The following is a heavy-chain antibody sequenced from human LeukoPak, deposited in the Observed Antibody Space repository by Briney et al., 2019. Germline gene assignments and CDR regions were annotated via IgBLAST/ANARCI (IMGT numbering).Heavy chain of an antibody. J-gene: IGHJ1*01. Sequence: GGSLRFSCEASGFSFSDYYMDWVRQAPGKGLEWVGRIRNKVNDYAKEYAASVKDRFTISRDDSKNSLYLQMNSLKSEDTAVYYCARGVRYFYGSTIYEYWGQGTLVTVSS. CDR2: IRNKVNDYAK. CDR1: GFSFSDYY. CDR3: ARGVRYFYGSTIYEY. V-gene: IGHV3-72*01. D-gene: IGHD3-22*01.